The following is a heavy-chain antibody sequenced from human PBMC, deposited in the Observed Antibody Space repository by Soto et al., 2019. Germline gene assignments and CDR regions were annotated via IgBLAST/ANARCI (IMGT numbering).Heavy chain of an antibody. Sequence: EVQLLESGGGLVQPGGSMSLSCAASGFTFSSFAMSWVRQAPGKGLEWVSAISGSGGSTYYADSVKGRFTISSDNSTNTLYLQMNSLRAEDKALYYCAKQAVITVFGVVRDWGQGTLVNVSS. V-gene: IGHV3-23*01. CDR2: ISGSGGST. J-gene: IGHJ4*02. CDR1: GFTFSSFA. D-gene: IGHD3-3*01. CDR3: AKQAVITVFGVVRD.